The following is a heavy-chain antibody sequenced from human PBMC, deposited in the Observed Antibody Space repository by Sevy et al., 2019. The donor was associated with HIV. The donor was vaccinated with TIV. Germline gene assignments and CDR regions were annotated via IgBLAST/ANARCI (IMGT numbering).Heavy chain of an antibody. CDR3: AGGREPYCGGDCYSAFDI. V-gene: IGHV3-20*04. Sequence: GGSLRLSCAASGFTFDDYGMSWVRQAPGKGLEWVSGINWNAGSTGYADSVKGRFTISRDNAKNSLYVQRNSLRAEDTAWYYGAGGREPYCGGDCYSAFDIWGQGTMVTVSS. J-gene: IGHJ3*02. CDR2: INWNAGST. D-gene: IGHD2-21*02. CDR1: GFTFDDYG.